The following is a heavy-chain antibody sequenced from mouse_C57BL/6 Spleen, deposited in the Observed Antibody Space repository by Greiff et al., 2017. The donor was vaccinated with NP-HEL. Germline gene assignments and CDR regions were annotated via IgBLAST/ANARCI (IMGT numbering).Heavy chain of an antibody. D-gene: IGHD1-1*01. CDR1: GYAFTSSW. V-gene: IGHV1-82*01. J-gene: IGHJ4*01. CDR3: AGGACTTVVATDAMDY. Sequence: VKLQESGPELVKPGASVKISCKASGYAFTSSWMNWVKQRPGQGLEWIGRIYPGDGDTNYNGKFKGKATLTADKSSSTAYMQLSSLTSEDSAVYFCAGGACTTVVATDAMDYWGQGTSVTVSS. CDR2: IYPGDGDT.